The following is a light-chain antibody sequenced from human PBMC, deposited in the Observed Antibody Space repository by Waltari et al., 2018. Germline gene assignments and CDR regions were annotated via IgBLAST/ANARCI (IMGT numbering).Light chain of an antibody. J-gene: IGLJ3*02. V-gene: IGLV6-57*04. Sequence: FMLTQPHSVSESPGKTITISCTRSSGSIASNFVQWYQQRPGSAPTTVIYEDHQRPSGVPARFSGSFDRSSNSASLTISGLKTEDEAEYYCQSYDGSGSWVFGGGTKLTVL. CDR3: QSYDGSGSWV. CDR1: SGSIASNF. CDR2: EDH.